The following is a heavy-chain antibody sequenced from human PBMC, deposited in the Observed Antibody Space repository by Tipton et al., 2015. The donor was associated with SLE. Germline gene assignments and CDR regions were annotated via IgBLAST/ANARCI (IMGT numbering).Heavy chain of an antibody. Sequence: SLRLSCAASGFTFSSYSMNWVRQAPGKGLEWVSSISSSSSYIYYADSVKGRFTISRDNAKNSLYLQMNSLRAEDTAVYYCARVYCSSTSCYKRVWGVDYWGQGTLVTVSS. D-gene: IGHD2-2*02. CDR3: ARVYCSSTSCYKRVWGVDY. V-gene: IGHV3-21*01. CDR1: GFTFSSYS. CDR2: ISSSSSYI. J-gene: IGHJ4*02.